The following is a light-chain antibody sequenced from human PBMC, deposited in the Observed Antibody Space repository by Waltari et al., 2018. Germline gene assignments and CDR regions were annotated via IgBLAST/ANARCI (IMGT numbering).Light chain of an antibody. CDR1: KTISTW. Sequence: DIQMTQSPSTLSASVGDRVTITCRASKTISTWLAWYQQKPGKAPNLLIYKASSLESGVPSRFSGSGSGTEFTLTISSLQPDDFATYYCQQYKSYPLTFGQGTKVEIK. J-gene: IGKJ1*01. CDR2: KAS. V-gene: IGKV1-5*03. CDR3: QQYKSYPLT.